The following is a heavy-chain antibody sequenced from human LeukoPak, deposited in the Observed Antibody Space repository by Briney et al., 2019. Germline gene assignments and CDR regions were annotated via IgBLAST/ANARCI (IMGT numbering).Heavy chain of an antibody. Sequence: SETLSLTCAVYGGSFSGYYWSWIRQPPGKGLEWIGEINHSGSTNYNPSLKSRVTISVDTSKNQFSLKLSSVTAADTAVYYCARDLVTMVRGVIIRDLYYGMDVWGQGTTVTVSS. D-gene: IGHD3-10*01. CDR3: ARDLVTMVRGVIIRDLYYGMDV. J-gene: IGHJ6*02. CDR1: GGSFSGYY. CDR2: INHSGST. V-gene: IGHV4-34*01.